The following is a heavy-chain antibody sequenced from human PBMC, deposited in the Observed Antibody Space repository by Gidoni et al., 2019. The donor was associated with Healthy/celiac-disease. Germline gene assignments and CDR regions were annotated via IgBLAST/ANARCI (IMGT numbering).Heavy chain of an antibody. J-gene: IGHJ3*02. D-gene: IGHD2-21*01. V-gene: IGHV3-23*01. Sequence: EVQLLASGGGLVQPGGSLRLSCAASGFTFSSYAMSWVRPAPGKGLEWVSAISGSGGSTYYADSVKGRFTISRDNSKNTLYLQMNSLRAEDTAVYYCAKASIVVVPRGVAGAFDIWGQGTMVTVSS. CDR3: AKASIVVVPRGVAGAFDI. CDR1: GFTFSSYA. CDR2: ISGSGGST.